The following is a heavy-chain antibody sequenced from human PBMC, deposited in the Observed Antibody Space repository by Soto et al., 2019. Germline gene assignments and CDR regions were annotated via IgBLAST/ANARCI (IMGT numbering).Heavy chain of an antibody. D-gene: IGHD3-10*01. CDR1: GFSLSSARMS. Sequence: SGPRGEPTETLTLTCTVSGFSLSSARMSVSWIRQPPGKALEWLAHIFSSDAKSYSASLKSRLTISKDTSKSQVVLTMTNMNPVDTATYYCTRIRGWGWLGPNDYWGQGTLVTVSS. CDR2: IFSSDAK. J-gene: IGHJ4*02. CDR3: TRIRGWGWLGPNDY. V-gene: IGHV2-26*01.